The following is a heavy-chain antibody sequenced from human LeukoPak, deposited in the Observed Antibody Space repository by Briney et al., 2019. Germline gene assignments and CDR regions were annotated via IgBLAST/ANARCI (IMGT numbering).Heavy chain of an antibody. CDR1: GYAFTIHS. D-gene: IGHD5-12*01. J-gene: IGHJ4*02. CDR2: NSAYKGDT. V-gene: IGHV1-18*01. Sequence: GASVKVSCKASGYAFTIHSNSWERQGPGQGLEWMWWNSAYKGDTKYAQQCQGRVTMTTHAPTTTAYLELRTLTPDDTAVYYCARDPTKSIRSYEHSDYWRQATQVTVSS. CDR3: ARDPTKSIRSYEHSDY.